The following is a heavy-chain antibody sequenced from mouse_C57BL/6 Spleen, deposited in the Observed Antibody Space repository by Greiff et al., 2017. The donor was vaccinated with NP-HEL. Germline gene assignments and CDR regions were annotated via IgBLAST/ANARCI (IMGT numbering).Heavy chain of an antibody. V-gene: IGHV5-9*01. Sequence: EVMLVESGGGLVKPGGSLKLSCAASGFTFSSYTMSWVRQTPEKSLEWVATISGGGGNTYYPDSVKGRFTISRDNATNTLYLQMSSLRSEDTALYYCACYYYGSSIYWYFDVWGTGTTVTVSS. CDR1: GFTFSSYT. CDR3: ACYYYGSSIYWYFDV. D-gene: IGHD1-1*01. J-gene: IGHJ1*03. CDR2: ISGGGGNT.